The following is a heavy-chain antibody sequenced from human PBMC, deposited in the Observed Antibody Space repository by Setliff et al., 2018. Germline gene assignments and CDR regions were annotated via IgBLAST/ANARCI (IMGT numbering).Heavy chain of an antibody. CDR2: INPNSGGT. J-gene: IGHJ4*02. V-gene: IGHV1-2*06. D-gene: IGHD1-26*01. CDR1: GYTFTDYY. CDR3: ATSYSGSYYGY. Sequence: ASVKVSCKAYGYTFTDYYVHWVRQAPGQGLEWVGRINPNSGGTDDAQKFQGRVTMTTDTSINTAYMELSRLTPEDTAVYYCATSYSGSYYGYWGQGTLVTVSS.